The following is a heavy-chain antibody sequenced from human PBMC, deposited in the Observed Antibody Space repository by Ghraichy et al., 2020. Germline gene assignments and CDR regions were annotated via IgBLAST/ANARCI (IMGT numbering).Heavy chain of an antibody. V-gene: IGHV3-48*02. J-gene: IGHJ6*01. CDR1: GFTFSSYS. Sequence: GESLNISCVGSGFTFSSYSMNWVRQSPGKGLEWVSYITSSSRTKSYADSVKGRFTISRDNAQNSLYLQMNSLRDEDTAVYYCARGSTVVRFFFYDGMDVWGQGTTVTGSS. CDR3: ARGSTVVRFFFYDGMDV. CDR2: ITSSSRTK. D-gene: IGHD4-23*01.